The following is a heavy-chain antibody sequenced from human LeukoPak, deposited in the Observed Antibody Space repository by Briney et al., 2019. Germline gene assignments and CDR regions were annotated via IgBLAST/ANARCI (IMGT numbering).Heavy chain of an antibody. D-gene: IGHD3/OR15-3a*01. V-gene: IGHV3-23*01. CDR2: VSSSGGGT. Sequence: PWGSLRLSCAASGFTFGNFAMTWVRQAPGKGLGWVSLVSSSGGGTYYADSVKGRFTISRDNSKNTLYLQMNSLRAEDTAMYYCGKGLSRTDFSATDFRGQGTLVIASS. CDR1: GFTFGNFA. J-gene: IGHJ4*02. CDR3: GKGLSRTDFSATDF.